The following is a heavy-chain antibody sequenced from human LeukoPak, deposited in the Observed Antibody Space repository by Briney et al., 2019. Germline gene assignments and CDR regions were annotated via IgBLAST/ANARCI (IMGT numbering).Heavy chain of an antibody. V-gene: IGHV3-30*03. CDR3: ALVVVVAATGAFDI. Sequence: GGSLRLSCAASGFTFSSYGMHWVRQAPGKGLEWVAVISCDGSNKYYADSVKGRFTISRDNSKNTLYLQMNSLRAEDTAVYYCALVVVVAATGAFDIWGQGTMVTVSS. CDR2: ISCDGSNK. CDR1: GFTFSSYG. D-gene: IGHD2-15*01. J-gene: IGHJ3*02.